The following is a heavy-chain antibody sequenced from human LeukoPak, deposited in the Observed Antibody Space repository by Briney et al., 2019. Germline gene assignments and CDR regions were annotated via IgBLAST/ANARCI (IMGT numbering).Heavy chain of an antibody. CDR2: ISSSSSYI. CDR1: GFTFSSYS. V-gene: IGHV3-21*01. Sequence: GGSLRLSCAASGFTFSSYSMNWVRQAPGKGLGWVSSISSSSSYIYYADSVKGRFTISRDNAKNSLYLQMNSLRAEDTAVYYCARARGYYDILTGYYPTPYDYYYMDVWGKGTTVTVSS. J-gene: IGHJ6*03. D-gene: IGHD3-9*01. CDR3: ARARGYYDILTGYYPTPYDYYYMDV.